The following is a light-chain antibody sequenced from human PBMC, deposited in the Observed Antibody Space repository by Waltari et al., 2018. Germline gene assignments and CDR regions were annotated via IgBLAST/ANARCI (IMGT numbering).Light chain of an antibody. V-gene: IGKV3-15*01. CDR3: QQYNSWPLT. CDR2: GAS. J-gene: IGKJ4*01. Sequence: EIVMTQSPGTLSLSPGERATLSCRASQSVSKELAWYQQKPGQPPRLLSYGASTRATGSPARFSGSGSETEFTLTISSLQSEDFGVYCCQQYNSWPLTFGGGTKVEIK. CDR1: QSVSKE.